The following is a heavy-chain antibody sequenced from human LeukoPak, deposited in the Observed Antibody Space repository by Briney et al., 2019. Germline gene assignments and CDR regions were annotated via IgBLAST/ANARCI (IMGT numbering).Heavy chain of an antibody. CDR2: INSDGSST. CDR1: GFTFSNYW. V-gene: IGHV3-74*01. Sequence: TGGSLRLSCAASGFTFSNYWMYWVRETPGKGLVWVSRINSDGSSTSYADSVRGRFTISRDNAKNTLYLQMNSLRAEDTAVYYCAKVGVEGYWGQGTLVTVSS. D-gene: IGHD1-26*01. J-gene: IGHJ4*02. CDR3: AKVGVEGY.